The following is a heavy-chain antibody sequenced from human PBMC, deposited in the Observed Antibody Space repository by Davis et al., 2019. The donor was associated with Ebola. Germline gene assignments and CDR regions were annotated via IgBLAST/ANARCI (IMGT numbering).Heavy chain of an antibody. CDR2: ISSSSNTL. Sequence: GESLKISCAASGFTFNRYSMNWVRQAPGEGLKWLSYISSSSNTLYYADSVKGRFTISRDNAKNSLYLQMNSLRDEDTAVYYRARADYSSSWYIYGMDVWGQGTTVTVSS. CDR3: ARADYSSSWYIYGMDV. J-gene: IGHJ6*02. V-gene: IGHV3-48*02. D-gene: IGHD6-13*01. CDR1: GFTFNRYS.